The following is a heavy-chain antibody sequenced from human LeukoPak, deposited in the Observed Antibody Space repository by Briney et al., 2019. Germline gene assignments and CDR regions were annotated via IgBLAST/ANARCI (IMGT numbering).Heavy chain of an antibody. CDR3: ASLRERSYYARGFDY. D-gene: IGHD1-26*01. CDR1: GGSISSYY. J-gene: IGHJ4*02. V-gene: IGHV4-59*08. CDR2: IYYSGST. Sequence: SETLSLTCTVSGGSISSYYWSWIRQPPGKGLEWIGYIYYSGSTNYNPSLKSRITISVDTSKNQFSLKLSSVTAADTAVYYCASLRERSYYARGFDYWGQGTLVTVSS.